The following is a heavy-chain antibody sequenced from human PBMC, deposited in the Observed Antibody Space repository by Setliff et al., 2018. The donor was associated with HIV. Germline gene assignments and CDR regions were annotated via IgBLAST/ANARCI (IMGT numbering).Heavy chain of an antibody. Sequence: PSETLSLTCTVSGGSISTGVYYWSWIRQPADKALEWIGRISASGSTNYNPSLESRVTLSIDTSNNQFSLKLTSVTAADTAVYYCARVYSRSWFFSDHWGQGVLVTVSS. CDR2: ISASGST. J-gene: IGHJ4*02. CDR3: ARVYSRSWFFSDH. D-gene: IGHD6-13*01. V-gene: IGHV4-61*02. CDR1: GGSISTGVYY.